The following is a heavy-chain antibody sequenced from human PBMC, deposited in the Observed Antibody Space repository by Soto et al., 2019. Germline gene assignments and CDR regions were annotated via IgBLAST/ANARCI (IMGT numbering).Heavy chain of an antibody. CDR3: ARDKWDGYTYGIFDY. D-gene: IGHD5-18*01. CDR2: VHHTGST. Sequence: PSETLSLTCNVSGGSVSSGHYYWSWIRQPPGKGLEWIGYVHHTGSTKCNPSLKSRVSISVDTSENQFSLKVSSVTAADTALYYCARDKWDGYTYGIFDYWGQGARVTVSS. V-gene: IGHV4-61*01. J-gene: IGHJ4*02. CDR1: GGSVSSGHYY.